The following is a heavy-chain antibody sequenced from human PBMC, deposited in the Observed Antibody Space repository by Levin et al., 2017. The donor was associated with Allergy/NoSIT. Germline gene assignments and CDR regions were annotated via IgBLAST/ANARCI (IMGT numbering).Heavy chain of an antibody. CDR2: ISYDGSNR. Sequence: PGGSLRLSCAASGFTFSSYAMHWVRQAPGKGLEWVALISYDGSNRYYADSVKGRFTISRDHSKNTLYLQMNSLGAEDTAVYYCARDHLGWGMITFGGNDYWGQGTLVTVSS. CDR1: GFTFSSYA. J-gene: IGHJ4*02. V-gene: IGHV3-30*04. CDR3: ARDHLGWGMITFGGNDY. D-gene: IGHD3-16*01.